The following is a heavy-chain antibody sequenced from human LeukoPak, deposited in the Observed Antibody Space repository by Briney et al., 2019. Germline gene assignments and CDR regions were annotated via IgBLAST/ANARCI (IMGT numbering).Heavy chain of an antibody. J-gene: IGHJ4*02. Sequence: ASVRVSCKASEYTFTGYDINWVRQATGQGLEWMGWMNPNTGDTDYAQKFQGRVTMTRNTSIDTAYMELSGLRSEDTAIYYCTRGSLSGSSRDYWGQGTLLTVSS. CDR3: TRGSLSGSSRDY. V-gene: IGHV1-8*01. D-gene: IGHD1-26*01. CDR2: MNPNTGDT. CDR1: EYTFTGYD.